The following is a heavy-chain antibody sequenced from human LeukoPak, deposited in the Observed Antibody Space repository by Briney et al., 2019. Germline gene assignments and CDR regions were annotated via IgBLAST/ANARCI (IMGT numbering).Heavy chain of an antibody. V-gene: IGHV4-4*07. J-gene: IGHJ6*03. CDR1: GGSISSYY. D-gene: IGHD3-3*01. CDR3: AREGRFLEWLLSYYMDV. CDR2: SYTSGST. Sequence: SETLSLTCTVSGGSISSYYWSWIRQPAGKGLEWIGRSYTSGSTNYNPSLKSRVTMSVDTSKNQFSLKLSSVTAADTAVYYCAREGRFLEWLLSYYMDVWGKGTTVTVSS.